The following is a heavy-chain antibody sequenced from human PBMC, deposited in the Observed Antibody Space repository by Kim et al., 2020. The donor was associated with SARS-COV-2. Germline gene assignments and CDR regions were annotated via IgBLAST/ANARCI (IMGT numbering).Heavy chain of an antibody. J-gene: IGHJ4*02. D-gene: IGHD6-13*01. V-gene: IGHV1-2*02. CDR3: ARDLRIAAAPLAY. Sequence: AQKFQGRVTMTRGTSNRTAYMELSRLRSDDTAVYYCARDLRIAAAPLAYWGQGTLVTVSS.